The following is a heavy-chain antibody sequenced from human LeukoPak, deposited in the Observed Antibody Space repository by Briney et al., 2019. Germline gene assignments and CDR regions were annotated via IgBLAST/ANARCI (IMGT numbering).Heavy chain of an antibody. J-gene: IGHJ5*02. Sequence: SETLSLTCTVSGGSISSHYWSWLRQPPGKGLEWIGYIYYSGSTNYNLSLKSRVTISVDTSKNQFSLKLSSVTAADTAVYHCASTYIAAAGNWFDPWGQGTLVTVSS. CDR2: IYYSGST. D-gene: IGHD6-13*01. CDR1: GGSISSHY. V-gene: IGHV4-59*08. CDR3: ASTYIAAAGNWFDP.